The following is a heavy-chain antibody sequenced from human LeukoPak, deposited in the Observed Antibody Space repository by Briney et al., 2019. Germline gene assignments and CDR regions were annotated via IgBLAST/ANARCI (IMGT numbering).Heavy chain of an antibody. J-gene: IGHJ6*03. D-gene: IGHD2-2*01. CDR3: ARHRLDTDIVVVPAAMAPYYYYYYMDV. CDR1: GGSISSYY. Sequence: SETLSLTCTVSGGSISSYYWSWIRQPPGKGLEWIGYIYTSGSTNYNPSLKSRVTISVDTSKNQFSLELSSVTVADTAVYYCARHRLDTDIVVVPAAMAPYYYYYYMDVWGKGTTVTVSS. V-gene: IGHV4-4*09. CDR2: IYTSGST.